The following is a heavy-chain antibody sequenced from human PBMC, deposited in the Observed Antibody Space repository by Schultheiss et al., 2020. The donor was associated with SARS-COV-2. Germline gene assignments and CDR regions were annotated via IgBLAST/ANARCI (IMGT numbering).Heavy chain of an antibody. CDR1: GGSFSGYY. CDR3: ARKAVALDY. V-gene: IGHV4-34*01. D-gene: IGHD6-19*01. J-gene: IGHJ4*02. Sequence: SETLSLTCAVYGGSFSGYYWSWIRQPPGKGLEWIGSIYYSGSTYYNPSLKSRVTISVDTSKNQFSLKLSSVTAADTAVYYCARKAVALDYWGQGTLVTVSS. CDR2: IYYSGST.